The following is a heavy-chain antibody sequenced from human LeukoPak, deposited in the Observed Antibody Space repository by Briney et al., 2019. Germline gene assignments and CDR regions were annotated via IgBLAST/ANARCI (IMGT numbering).Heavy chain of an antibody. Sequence: SETLSLTCTVSGGSISNRSYYWGWIRQPPGKGLEWIGYIHYSGDTYYSPSLKSRLTISVDTSKNQFSLRLRSVTAADTAVYYCARVVAYDSTGYYLYYFDYWGQGTLVTVAA. J-gene: IGHJ4*02. D-gene: IGHD3-22*01. V-gene: IGHV4-31*03. CDR3: ARVVAYDSTGYYLYYFDY. CDR2: IHYSGDT. CDR1: GGSISNRSYY.